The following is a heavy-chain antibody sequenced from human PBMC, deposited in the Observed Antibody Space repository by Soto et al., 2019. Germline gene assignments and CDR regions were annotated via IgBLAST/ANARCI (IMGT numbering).Heavy chain of an antibody. CDR1: GFTFSSYA. V-gene: IGHV3-23*01. Sequence: EVQLLESGGGLVQPGGSLRLSCAASGFTFSSYAMSWVRQAPGKGPEWVSAISGSGGSTYYADSEKGRFTISRDNTKSTLYLEMNSLRAEDTAVYYCAKDDTAMVIGYFDYWGQGTLVTVSS. CDR2: ISGSGGST. CDR3: AKDDTAMVIGYFDY. J-gene: IGHJ4*02. D-gene: IGHD5-18*01.